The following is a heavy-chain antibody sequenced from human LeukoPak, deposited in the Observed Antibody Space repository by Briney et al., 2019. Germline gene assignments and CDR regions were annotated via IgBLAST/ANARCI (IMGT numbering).Heavy chain of an antibody. CDR2: ISSSGSTM. J-gene: IGHJ4*02. CDR3: ARRGYSSILRDY. Sequence: GGSLRLSCAASRFTFSDYRMNWVRQAPGKGLEWVSSISSSGSTMYYADSVKGRFTISRDNAKNSLYLQMSGLRVEDTAMYYCARRGYSSILRDYWGQGTLVTVSS. D-gene: IGHD6-13*01. CDR1: RFTFSDYR. V-gene: IGHV3-48*01.